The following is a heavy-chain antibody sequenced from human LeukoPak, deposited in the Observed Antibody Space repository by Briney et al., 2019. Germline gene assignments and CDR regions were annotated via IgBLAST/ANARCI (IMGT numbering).Heavy chain of an antibody. CDR2: ISAYNGNT. Sequence: ASVKVSCKASGYTFTSYGISWVRQAPGQGLEWMGWISAYNGNTNNAQKFQGRVTMTRDTSISTAYMELSRLRSDDTAVYYCARVLFYSSGNKSNRVDYWGQGTLVTVSS. J-gene: IGHJ4*02. V-gene: IGHV1-18*01. CDR1: GYTFTSYG. CDR3: ARVLFYSSGNKSNRVDY. D-gene: IGHD6-19*01.